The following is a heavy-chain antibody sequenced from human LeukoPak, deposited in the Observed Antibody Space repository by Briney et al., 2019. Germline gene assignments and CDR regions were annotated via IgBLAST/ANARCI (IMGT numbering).Heavy chain of an antibody. CDR1: GFTFSSYG. CDR3: AKEKEMATTD. J-gene: IGHJ4*02. CDR2: IWYDGSNK. Sequence: PGGSLRPSCAASGFTFSSYGMHWVRQAPGKGLEWVAVIWYDGSNKYYADSVKGRFTISRDNSKNTLYLQMNSLRAEDTAVYYCAKEKEMATTDWGQGTLVTVSS. D-gene: IGHD5-24*01. V-gene: IGHV3-33*06.